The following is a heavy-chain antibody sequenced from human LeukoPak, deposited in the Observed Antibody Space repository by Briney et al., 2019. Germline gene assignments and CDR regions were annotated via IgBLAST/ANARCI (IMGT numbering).Heavy chain of an antibody. D-gene: IGHD5-12*01. V-gene: IGHV1-2*02. Sequence: GASVKVSCKASGYTFTGYYMHWVRQAPGQGLEWMGWINPNSGGTNYAQKLQGRVTMTRDTSISTAYMELSRLRSDDTAVYYCARDWGRGYGPTGWGQGTLVTVSS. J-gene: IGHJ4*02. CDR3: ARDWGRGYGPTG. CDR2: INPNSGGT. CDR1: GYTFTGYY.